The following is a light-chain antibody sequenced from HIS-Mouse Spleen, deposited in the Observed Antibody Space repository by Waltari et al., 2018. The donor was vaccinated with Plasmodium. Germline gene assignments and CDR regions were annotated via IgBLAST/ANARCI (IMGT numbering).Light chain of an antibody. CDR1: QGISSL. CDR2: AAS. V-gene: IGKV1-5*03. CDR3: QQYKSLLT. J-gene: IGKJ4*01. Sequence: DIQMTQSPSTLSASVGDRVTITCRASQGISSLLAWYQQKPGKAPKLLIYAASSLESGVTKRFSGSGSGTEFSLTISSLQPDDCATYYCQQYKSLLTFGGGTKVEIK.